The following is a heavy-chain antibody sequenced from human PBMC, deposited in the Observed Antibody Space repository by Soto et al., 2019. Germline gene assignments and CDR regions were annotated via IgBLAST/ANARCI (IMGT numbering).Heavy chain of an antibody. Sequence: KPSETLSLTCVVSGGSISGGNWWNWVRQSPGKGLEWIGEIYHRGNINYNPSLKSRVTISLDKSKNQCSLKLTSVTAADTAVYYCASRISMIVGSAFDIWGQGTMVTVSS. V-gene: IGHV4-4*02. CDR2: IYHRGNI. D-gene: IGHD3-22*01. J-gene: IGHJ3*02. CDR3: ASRISMIVGSAFDI. CDR1: GGSISGGNW.